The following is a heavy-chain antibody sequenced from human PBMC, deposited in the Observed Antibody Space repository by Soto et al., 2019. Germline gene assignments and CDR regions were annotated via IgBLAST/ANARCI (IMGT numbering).Heavy chain of an antibody. D-gene: IGHD1-20*01. Sequence: EVQLLESAGGLVQPGGSLRLSCAASGFTFYSYAMSWVRQAPGKGLEWVSTIGSVGGDTYYADSVKGRFTISRDDSKNTLLLQMNSLRAEDTAVYYCVKDRMAYNSVWDPFDIWGQGTMVTVSS. J-gene: IGHJ3*02. CDR3: VKDRMAYNSVWDPFDI. CDR1: GFTFYSYA. V-gene: IGHV3-23*01. CDR2: IGSVGGDT.